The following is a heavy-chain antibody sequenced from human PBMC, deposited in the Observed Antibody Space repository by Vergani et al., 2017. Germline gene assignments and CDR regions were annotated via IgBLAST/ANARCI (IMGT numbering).Heavy chain of an antibody. D-gene: IGHD4-11*01. V-gene: IGHV4-31*03. CDR3: ARVLYRGNWFDP. J-gene: IGHJ5*02. CDR1: GASINSSDYY. Sequence: QVQLQESGPGLVKPSQTLSLTCTVSGASINSSDYYWTWIRQHPGKGLEWLGYIFSSGTTYYNPSLKSRVTISVDTSKNQFSLKLSSVTAADTAVYYCARVLYRGNWFDPWGQGTLVTVSS. CDR2: IFSSGTT.